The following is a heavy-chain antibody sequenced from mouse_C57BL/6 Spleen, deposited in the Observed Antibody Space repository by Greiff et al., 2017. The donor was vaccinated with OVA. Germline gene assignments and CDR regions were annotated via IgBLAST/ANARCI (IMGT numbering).Heavy chain of an antibody. Sequence: EVKLVESGGGLVKPGGSLKLSCAASGFTFSSYTMSWVRQTPEKRLEWVATISGGGGNTYYPDSVKGRFTISRDNAKNTLYLQMSSLRSEDTALYYCARLWSYAMDYWGQGTSVTVSS. CDR1: GFTFSSYT. J-gene: IGHJ4*01. D-gene: IGHD1-1*02. CDR2: ISGGGGNT. CDR3: ARLWSYAMDY. V-gene: IGHV5-9*01.